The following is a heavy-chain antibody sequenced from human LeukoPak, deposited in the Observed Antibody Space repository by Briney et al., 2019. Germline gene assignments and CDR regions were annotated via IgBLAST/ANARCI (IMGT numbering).Heavy chain of an antibody. V-gene: IGHV3-48*04. Sequence: PGGSLRLSCAASGFTFSSYSMNWVRQAPGKGLEWVSYISSDGSAITYTDSVKGRFTISRDNAKNSLHLQMNSLRVEDTAVYYCARGSEGSGYSGPTFFDYWGQGTLVTVSS. D-gene: IGHD3-3*01. CDR1: GFTFSSYS. CDR2: ISSDGSAI. CDR3: ARGSEGSGYSGPTFFDY. J-gene: IGHJ4*02.